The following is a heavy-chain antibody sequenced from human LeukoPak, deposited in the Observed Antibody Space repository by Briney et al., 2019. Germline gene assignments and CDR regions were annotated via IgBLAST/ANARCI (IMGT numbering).Heavy chain of an antibody. CDR1: GFIFSSYA. CDR3: AKHQYSTGWYLNY. D-gene: IGHD6-19*01. J-gene: IGHJ4*02. V-gene: IGHV3-23*01. CDR2: ISGSDGST. Sequence: PGGSLRLSCAASGFIFSSYAMSWVRQAPGKGLEWVSAISGSDGSTYYADSVKGRFTISRDNSKNTLFLQMNSLRAEGTAVYYCAKHQYSTGWYLNYWGQGTLVTVSS.